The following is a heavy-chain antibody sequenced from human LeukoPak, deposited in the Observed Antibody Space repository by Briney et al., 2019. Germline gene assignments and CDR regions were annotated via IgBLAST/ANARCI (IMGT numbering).Heavy chain of an antibody. CDR3: ARALGYCTNGVCQTWAVPGP. D-gene: IGHD2-8*01. CDR2: INTNTGNP. V-gene: IGHV7-4-1*02. Sequence: GASVKVSFKASGYTFTSYAMNWVRQAPGQGLEWIGWINTNTGNPTYAQGFTGRFVFFLDTAVSTAYLQISSLKAEDTAVYYCARALGYCTNGVCQTWAVPGPWGQGTLVTVSS. CDR1: GYTFTSYA. J-gene: IGHJ5*02.